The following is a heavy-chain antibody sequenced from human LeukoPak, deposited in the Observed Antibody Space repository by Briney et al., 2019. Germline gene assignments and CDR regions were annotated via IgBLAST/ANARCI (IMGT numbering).Heavy chain of an antibody. D-gene: IGHD2-2*01. CDR3: AKVPPGYCSSTSCFGYYFDY. Sequence: GGSLRLSCAASGFTFSSYAMSWVRQAPGKGLEWVSAISGSGGSTYYADSVKGRFTIFRDNSKNTLYLQMNSLRAEDTAVYYCAKVPPGYCSSTSCFGYYFDYWGQGTLVTVSS. CDR2: ISGSGGST. J-gene: IGHJ4*02. V-gene: IGHV3-23*01. CDR1: GFTFSSYA.